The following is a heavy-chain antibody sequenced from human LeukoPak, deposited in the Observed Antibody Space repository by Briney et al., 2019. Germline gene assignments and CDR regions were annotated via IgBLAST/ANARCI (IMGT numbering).Heavy chain of an antibody. CDR1: GGSISSYY. Sequence: TTSETLSLTCAVYGGSISSYYWSWIRQPPGKGLEYIGYIYYSGSTNYNPSLKSRVTISVDTSKNQFSLKLSSVTAADTAVYYCASEGSHSSGWYFDYWGQGTLVTVSS. V-gene: IGHV4-59*01. D-gene: IGHD6-19*01. J-gene: IGHJ4*02. CDR2: IYYSGST. CDR3: ASEGSHSSGWYFDY.